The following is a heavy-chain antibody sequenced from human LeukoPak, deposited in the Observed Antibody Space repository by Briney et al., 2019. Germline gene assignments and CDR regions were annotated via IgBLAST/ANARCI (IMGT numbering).Heavy chain of an antibody. CDR3: ARGSVDGYRGGIDY. CDR1: GFTFSNYG. Sequence: PGGSLRLSCAASGFTFSNYGMHWVRQAPGKGLEWVAVIWYDGSNKYYADSVKGRFTISRDNSKNTLYLQMNSLRAEDTAVYYCARGSVDGYRGGIDYWGQGTLVTVSS. J-gene: IGHJ4*02. D-gene: IGHD5-24*01. V-gene: IGHV3-33*01. CDR2: IWYDGSNK.